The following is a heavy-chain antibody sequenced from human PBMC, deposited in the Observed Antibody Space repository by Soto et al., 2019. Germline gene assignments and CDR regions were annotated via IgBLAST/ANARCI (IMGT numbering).Heavy chain of an antibody. CDR2: IYYSGST. CDR1: GGSISSGGYY. Sequence: QVQLQESGPGLVKPSQTLSLTCTVSGGSISSGGYYWSWIRQHPGKGLEWIGYIYYSGSTYYNPSLQSRVTISVDTSKTQFSLKLSSVTAADTAVYYCAISDSSGSRGFQHWAQGTLVTVSS. V-gene: IGHV4-31*03. J-gene: IGHJ1*01. D-gene: IGHD3-22*01. CDR3: AISDSSGSRGFQH.